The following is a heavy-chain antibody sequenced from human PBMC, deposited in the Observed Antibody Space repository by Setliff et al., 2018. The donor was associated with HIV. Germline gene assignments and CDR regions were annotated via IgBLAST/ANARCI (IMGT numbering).Heavy chain of an antibody. CDR1: GFTFSLAW. V-gene: IGHV3-15*01. CDR2: IKSNSDAESA. Sequence: GGSLRLSCTASGFTFSLAWMNWVRQAPGKGLEWVGRIKSNSDAESADYTAPVKGRFTISRDDSKNTLFLQMNSLKTEDTAVYYCTRVRILIISAPYYFDYWGQGTLVTVSS. D-gene: IGHD3-10*01. J-gene: IGHJ4*02. CDR3: TRVRILIISAPYYFDY.